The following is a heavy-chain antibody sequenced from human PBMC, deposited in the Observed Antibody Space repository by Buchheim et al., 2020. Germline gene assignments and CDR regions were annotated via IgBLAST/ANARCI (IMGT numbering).Heavy chain of an antibody. CDR2: INHSGST. Sequence: QVQLQQWGAGLLKPSETLSLTCAVYGGSFSGYYWSWIRQPPGKGLEWIGEINHSGSTNYNPSLKSRVTISVDTSKNQFSLKLSSVTATDTAVYYCARCCSGGSWDYYYYGMDVWGQGTT. D-gene: IGHD2-15*01. J-gene: IGHJ6*02. CDR3: ARCCSGGSWDYYYYGMDV. V-gene: IGHV4-34*01. CDR1: GGSFSGYY.